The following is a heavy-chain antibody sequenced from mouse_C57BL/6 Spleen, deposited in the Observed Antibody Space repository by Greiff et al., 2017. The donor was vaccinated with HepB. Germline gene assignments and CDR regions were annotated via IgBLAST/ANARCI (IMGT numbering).Heavy chain of an antibody. J-gene: IGHJ1*03. D-gene: IGHD2-4*01. CDR2: IDPETGGT. Sequence: VQLQQSGAELVRPGASVTLSCKASGYTFTDYEMHWVKQTPVHGLEWIGAIDPETGGTAYNQKFKGKAILTADKSSSTAYMELRSLTSEDSAVYYGKRVIYLRGWYLDVWAQGPRSPSPQ. CDR3: KRVIYLRGWYLDV. CDR1: GYTFTDYE. V-gene: IGHV1-15*01.